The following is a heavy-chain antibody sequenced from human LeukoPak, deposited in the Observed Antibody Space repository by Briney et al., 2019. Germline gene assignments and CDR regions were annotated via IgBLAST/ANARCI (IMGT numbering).Heavy chain of an antibody. CDR3: ARSRATVTPYLYYYYYYGMDV. Sequence: PGRSLRLPCAASGFTFSSYAMHWVRQAPGKGLEWVAVISYDGSNKYYADSVKGRFTISRDNSKNTLYLQMNSLRAEDTAVYYCARSRATVTPYLYYYYYYGMDVWGKGTTVTASS. J-gene: IGHJ6*04. CDR1: GFTFSSYA. D-gene: IGHD4-17*01. CDR2: ISYDGSNK. V-gene: IGHV3-30*04.